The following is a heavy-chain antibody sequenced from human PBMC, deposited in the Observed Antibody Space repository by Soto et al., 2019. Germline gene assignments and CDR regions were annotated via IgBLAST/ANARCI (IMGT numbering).Heavy chain of an antibody. D-gene: IGHD1-1*01. J-gene: IGHJ6*02. CDR2: TYPGDSDT. Sequence: GESLKISCKGSGYSFTSYWIGWVRQMPGKGLEWMGITYPGDSDTRYSPSFQGQVTISAAKSISTAYLQWSSLKASDTAMYYCARRRGEWNDASGYYYYGMDVWGQGTTVTVSS. CDR3: ARRRGEWNDASGYYYYGMDV. V-gene: IGHV5-51*01. CDR1: GYSFTSYW.